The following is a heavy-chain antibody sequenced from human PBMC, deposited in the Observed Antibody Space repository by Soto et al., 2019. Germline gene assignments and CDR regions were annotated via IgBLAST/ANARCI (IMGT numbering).Heavy chain of an antibody. CDR3: TTPGYYDFWSGYFGDYYYYGMDV. V-gene: IGHV3-15*07. D-gene: IGHD3-3*01. J-gene: IGHJ6*02. CDR2: IKSKTDGGTT. Sequence: GGSLRLSCAASGFTFSNAWMNWVRQAPGKGLEWVGRIKSKTDGGTTDYAAPVKGRFTISRDDSKNTLYLQMNSLKTEDTAVYYCTTPGYYDFWSGYFGDYYYYGMDVWGQGTTVTVSS. CDR1: GFTFSNAW.